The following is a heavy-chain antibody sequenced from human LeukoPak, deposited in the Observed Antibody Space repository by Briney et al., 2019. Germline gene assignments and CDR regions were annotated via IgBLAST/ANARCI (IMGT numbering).Heavy chain of an antibody. Sequence: GESLKISCEGSGYTFTSYWIGWVRLMPGKGLEMMGIIYPGDSDTRYSPSFEGQVTISVDKSISTAYLQWSSLKASDTAMYYCARHETSGYSLYYYYGMDVWGQGTTVTVSS. J-gene: IGHJ6*02. V-gene: IGHV5-51*01. CDR3: ARHETSGYSLYYYYGMDV. D-gene: IGHD3-22*01. CDR1: GYTFTSYW. CDR2: IYPGDSDT.